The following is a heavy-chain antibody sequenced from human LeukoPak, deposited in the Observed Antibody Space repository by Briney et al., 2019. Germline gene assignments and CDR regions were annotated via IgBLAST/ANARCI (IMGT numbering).Heavy chain of an antibody. CDR3: AGYGSGSF. CDR2: ISSSSNTI. D-gene: IGHD3-10*01. J-gene: IGHJ4*02. V-gene: IGHV3-48*04. CDR1: GFTFSSHN. Sequence: GGSLRLSCAASGFTFSSHNMNWVRQAPGKGLEWVSYISSSSNTIYYADSVKGRFTISRDNAKNSLYLQMNSLRAEDTAIYYCAGYGSGSFWGQGTLVTVSS.